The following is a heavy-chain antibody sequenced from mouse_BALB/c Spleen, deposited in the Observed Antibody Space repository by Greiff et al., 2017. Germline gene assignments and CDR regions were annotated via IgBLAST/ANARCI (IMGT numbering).Heavy chain of an antibody. D-gene: IGHD2-4*01. CDR3: ARSEDYDGFAY. CDR1: GFTFSSFG. J-gene: IGHJ3*01. V-gene: IGHV5-17*02. CDR2: ISSGSSTI. Sequence: DVMLVESGGGLVQPGGSRKLSCAASGFTFSSFGMHWVRQAPEKGLEWVAYISSGSSTIYYADTVKGRFTISRDNPKNTLFLQMTSLRSEDTAMYYCARSEDYDGFAYWGQGTLVTVSA.